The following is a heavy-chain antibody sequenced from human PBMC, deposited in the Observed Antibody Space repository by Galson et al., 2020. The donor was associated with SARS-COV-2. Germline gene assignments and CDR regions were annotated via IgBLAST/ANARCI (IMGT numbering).Heavy chain of an antibody. CDR2: IRSDGSST. CDR1: GFTFSTYG. J-gene: IGHJ4*02. Sequence: GESLKISCAASGFTFSTYGMHWVRQGPGKGLVWVSPIRSDGSSTNYADSVEGRFSISRDNAKNTLYLQMNSLRVDDTAVYYCVRGKNGADSWGQGTLVIVSS. CDR3: VRGKNGADS. D-gene: IGHD2-8*01. V-gene: IGHV3-74*01.